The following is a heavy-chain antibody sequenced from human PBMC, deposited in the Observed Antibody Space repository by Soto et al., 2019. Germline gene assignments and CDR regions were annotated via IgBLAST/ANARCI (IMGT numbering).Heavy chain of an antibody. CDR2: IYYSGST. CDR1: GGSISSSSYY. CDR3: ARLKAAAGSYYYYYGMDV. V-gene: IGHV4-39*01. D-gene: IGHD6-13*01. J-gene: IGHJ6*02. Sequence: SETLSLTCTVSGGSISSSSYYWGWIRQPPGKGLEWIGSIYYSGSTYYNPSLKSRVTISVDTSKNQFSLKLSSVTAADTAVYYCARLKAAAGSYYYYYGMDVWGQGTTVT.